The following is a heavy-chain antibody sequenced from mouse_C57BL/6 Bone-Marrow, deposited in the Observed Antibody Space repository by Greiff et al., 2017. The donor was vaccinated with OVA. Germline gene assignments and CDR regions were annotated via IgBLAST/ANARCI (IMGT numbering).Heavy chain of an antibody. D-gene: IGHD2-1*01. V-gene: IGHV1-4*01. CDR1: GYTFTSYA. CDR3: EISTQFLYIDY. J-gene: IGHJ2*02. Sequence: VQLQQSGAELARPGASVKMSCKASGYTFTSYAMYWVKQRPGQGLEWIGYINPSSGYTKYNQKFKDKATLTEDKSASTDYMQLSSLTSEDAAVYYCEISTQFLYIDYWGQGTSLTVSS. CDR2: INPSSGYT.